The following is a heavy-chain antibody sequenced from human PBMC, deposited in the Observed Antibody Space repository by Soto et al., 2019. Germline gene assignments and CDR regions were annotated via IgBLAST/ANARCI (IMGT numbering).Heavy chain of an antibody. D-gene: IGHD3-3*01. V-gene: IGHV4-31*03. CDR3: ARDPAQEMHGIGSGYYADWYFDL. Sequence: QVQLQESGPGLVKPSQTLSLTCTVSGGSISSGGYYWSWIRQHPGKGLEWIGYIYYSGSTYYNPSPRSRVTISVDTSKNRFSLKLSSVTAADTAVYYCARDPAQEMHGIGSGYYADWYFDLWGRGTLVTVSS. J-gene: IGHJ2*01. CDR1: GGSISSGGYY. CDR2: IYYSGST.